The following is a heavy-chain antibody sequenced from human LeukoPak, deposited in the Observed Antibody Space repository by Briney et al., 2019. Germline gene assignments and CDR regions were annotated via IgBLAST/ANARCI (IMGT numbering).Heavy chain of an antibody. V-gene: IGHV3-7*01. CDR2: IKEDGSEK. D-gene: IGHD1-7*01. Sequence: QPGGSLRLSCIASGFTFSNYWMSWVRQAPGKGLEWVANIKEDGSEKYYVDSVKGRFTISRDNAKNSLYLQMNSLRAEDTAVYYCAKTTRGYWGQETLVTVSS. CDR3: AKTTRGY. J-gene: IGHJ4*02. CDR1: GFTFSNYW.